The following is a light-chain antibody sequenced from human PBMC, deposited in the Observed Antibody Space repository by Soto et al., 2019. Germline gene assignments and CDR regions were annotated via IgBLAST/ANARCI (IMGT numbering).Light chain of an antibody. V-gene: IGLV2-23*01. Sequence: QSALTQPASVSGSPGQSITISCTGTSSDVGSYNLVSWYQQHPGKAPKLMIYEGSKRPSGVSNRFSGSKSGNTASLTLSGPQAEDEADYYCCSYAGSSTYVFGTGTKVTVL. CDR3: CSYAGSSTYV. J-gene: IGLJ1*01. CDR1: SSDVGSYNL. CDR2: EGS.